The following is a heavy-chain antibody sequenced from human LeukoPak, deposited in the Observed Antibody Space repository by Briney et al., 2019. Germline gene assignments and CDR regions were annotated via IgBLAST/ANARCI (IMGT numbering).Heavy chain of an antibody. V-gene: IGHV3-23*01. Sequence: PGGSLRLSCAASGLTFSSYAVSWVRQAPGKGLEWVSAISGAGDNAFYADSVKGRFTISRDNSKNTLYLQMNSLRAEDTAVYYCAKDFRGSGYFFDYWGQGTPVTVSS. CDR3: AKDFRGSGYFFDY. CDR1: GLTFSSYA. J-gene: IGHJ4*02. CDR2: ISGAGDNA. D-gene: IGHD2-15*01.